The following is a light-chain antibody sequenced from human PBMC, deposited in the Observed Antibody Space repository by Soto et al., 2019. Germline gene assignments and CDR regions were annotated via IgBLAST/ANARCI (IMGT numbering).Light chain of an antibody. CDR2: GAS. Sequence: EIALTQSPDTLSVSPGERATLSWRASQSVSSSYLAWYQQKPGQAPRLLIYGASSRATGIPDRFSGSGSGTDFTLTISRLEPADFAVYFCHQYDSSLWTFGQGTKVDIK. V-gene: IGKV3-20*01. CDR3: HQYDSSLWT. CDR1: QSVSSSY. J-gene: IGKJ1*01.